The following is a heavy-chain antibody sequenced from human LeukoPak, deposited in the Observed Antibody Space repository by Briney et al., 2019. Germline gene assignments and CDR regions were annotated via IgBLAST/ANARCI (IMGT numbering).Heavy chain of an antibody. Sequence: PGGSLRLSCVASKFTFSTYSMSWVRQAPGKGLEWVSSISSSSSYIYYADSVKGRFTISRDNAKNSLYLQMNSLRAEDTAVYYCARDAGYGDYLNWFDPWGQGTLVTVSS. CDR2: ISSSSSYI. CDR1: KFTFSTYS. V-gene: IGHV3-21*01. D-gene: IGHD4-17*01. J-gene: IGHJ5*02. CDR3: ARDAGYGDYLNWFDP.